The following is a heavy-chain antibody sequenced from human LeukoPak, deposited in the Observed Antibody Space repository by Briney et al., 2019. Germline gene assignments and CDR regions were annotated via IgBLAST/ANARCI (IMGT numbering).Heavy chain of an antibody. D-gene: IGHD6-13*01. V-gene: IGHV3-23*01. J-gene: IGHJ4*02. CDR3: AKDKDSSWYRFDY. Sequence: GGSLRLSCAASGFMFSSYAMHWVRQAPGKGLEWVSAISGSGGSTYYADSVKGRFTISRDNSKNTLYLQMNSLRAEDTAVYYCAKDKDSSWYRFDYWGQGTLVTVSS. CDR2: ISGSGGST. CDR1: GFMFSSYA.